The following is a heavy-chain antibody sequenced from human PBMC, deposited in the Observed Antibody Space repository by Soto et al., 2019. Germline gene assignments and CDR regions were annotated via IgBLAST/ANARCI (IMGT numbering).Heavy chain of an antibody. CDR3: VRGKDQYNTLTYSYYDQ. V-gene: IGHV3-74*01. CDR1: GFTCSRYW. Sequence: EVQLVESGGGLVQPGGSLRLSCAASGFTCSRYWMHWVRQAPGEGLMWVSRINSDGSMTSYADSVKGRFTISRDNAKNTVYLHMNSLRAEDTARYYCVRGKDQYNTLTYSYYDQWGRGTLVTVSS. CDR2: INSDGSMT. J-gene: IGHJ5*02. D-gene: IGHD4-4*01.